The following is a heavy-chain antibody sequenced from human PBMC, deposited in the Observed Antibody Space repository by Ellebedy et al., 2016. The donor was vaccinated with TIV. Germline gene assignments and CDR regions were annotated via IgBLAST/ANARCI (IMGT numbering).Heavy chain of an antibody. J-gene: IGHJ4*02. CDR2: INTDGRTI. D-gene: IGHD1-26*01. CDR1: GFTFSSYW. V-gene: IGHV3-74*01. CDR3: ARAGSYRFDY. Sequence: GESLKISCAASGFTFSSYWMHWVRQAPGKGLVWGSRINTDGRTIDYADSVKGRFTISRDNAKNTLYLQMNSLRLEDTGLYFCARAGSYRFDYWGQGSLVTVSS.